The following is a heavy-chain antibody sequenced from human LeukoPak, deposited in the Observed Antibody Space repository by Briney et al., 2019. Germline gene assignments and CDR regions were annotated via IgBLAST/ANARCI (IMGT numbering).Heavy chain of an antibody. V-gene: IGHV3-7*01. J-gene: IGHJ4*02. D-gene: IGHD5-24*01. CDR3: ARWRGQQSEFDY. Sequence: PGGSLRLSCAASGFTLSSYWMNWVRQAPGKGLEWVANIRGDGSGGEYVDSVKGRFTISRDNAKTSVFLQINSLRVEDTAVYFCARWRGQQSEFDYWGQGTLVTVSS. CDR2: IRGDGSGG. CDR1: GFTLSSYW.